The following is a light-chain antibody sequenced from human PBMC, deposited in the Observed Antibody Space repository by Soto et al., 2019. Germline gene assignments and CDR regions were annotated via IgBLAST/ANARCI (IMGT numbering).Light chain of an antibody. CDR2: GAS. Sequence: EIVITQSPATLSVSPGERATLSCRASQSVSSNLAWYQQKPGQAPRLLIYGASIRATGIPARFSGSGSGTEFTLTISSLQSEDFAVYYCQQYNNWPPWTFGQGTKVEFK. CDR3: QQYNNWPPWT. J-gene: IGKJ1*01. CDR1: QSVSSN. V-gene: IGKV3D-15*01.